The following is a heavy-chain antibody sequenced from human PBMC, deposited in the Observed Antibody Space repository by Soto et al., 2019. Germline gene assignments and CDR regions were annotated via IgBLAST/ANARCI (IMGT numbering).Heavy chain of an antibody. Sequence: PGESRKISCNGSGYSFTSYWIGWVRQMPGKGLEWMGIIYPGDSDTRYSPSFQGQVTISADKSISTAYLQWSSLKASDTAMYYCARPQNSTYYYDSSGYYYWGQGSLVTVSS. CDR2: IYPGDSDT. CDR1: GYSFTSYW. J-gene: IGHJ4*02. CDR3: ARPQNSTYYYDSSGYYY. V-gene: IGHV5-51*01. D-gene: IGHD3-22*01.